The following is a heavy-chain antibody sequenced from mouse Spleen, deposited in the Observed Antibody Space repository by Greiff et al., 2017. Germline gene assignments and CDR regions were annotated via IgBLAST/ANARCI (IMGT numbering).Heavy chain of an antibody. CDR1: GYTFTSYW. V-gene: IGHV1-52*01. J-gene: IGHJ4*01. CDR2: IDPSDSET. Sequence: QVQLQQSGAELVRPGSSVKLSCKASGYTFTSYWMHWVKQRPIQGLEWIGNIDPSDSETHYNQKFKDKATLTVDKSSSTAYMQLSSLTSEDSAVYYCAAVVAADAMDYWGQGTSVTVSS. CDR3: AAVVAADAMDY. D-gene: IGHD1-1*01.